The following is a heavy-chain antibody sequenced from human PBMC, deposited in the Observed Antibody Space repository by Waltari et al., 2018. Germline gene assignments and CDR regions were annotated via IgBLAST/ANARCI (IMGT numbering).Heavy chain of an antibody. CDR3: ARARVRGVIIRLRYYGMDV. D-gene: IGHD3-10*01. CDR2: INHSGST. CDR1: GGSFSGSY. V-gene: IGHV4-34*01. Sequence: QVQLQQWGAGLLKPSETLSLTCAVYGGSFSGSYRSWTRQPPGEGLEWIGEINHSGSTTYNPSLKSRVTISVDTSKNQFSLKLSSVTAADTAVYYCARARVRGVIIRLRYYGMDVWGQGTTVTVSS. J-gene: IGHJ6*02.